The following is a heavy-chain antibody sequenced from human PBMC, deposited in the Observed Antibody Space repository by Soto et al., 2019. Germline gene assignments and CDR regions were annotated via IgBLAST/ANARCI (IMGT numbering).Heavy chain of an antibody. V-gene: IGHV3-23*01. CDR1: GFIFNNYG. J-gene: IGHJ4*02. Sequence: PGGSLRLSCEASGFIFNNYGMSWVRQAPGKGLEWVAAISDSGDSTYYADSMRGRFSISRDNSKNTLYLQVKSLRPEETAMYYCVKDLYRSSTMPCLDHWGQGALVTVSS. CDR2: ISDSGDST. D-gene: IGHD1-1*01. CDR3: VKDLYRSSTMPCLDH.